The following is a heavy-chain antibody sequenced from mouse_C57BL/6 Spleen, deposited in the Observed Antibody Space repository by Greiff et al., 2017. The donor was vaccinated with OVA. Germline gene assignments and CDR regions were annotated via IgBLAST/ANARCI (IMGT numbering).Heavy chain of an antibody. J-gene: IGHJ2*01. Sequence: EVQLQQSGPGLVKPSPSLSLTCSVTGYSITSGYYWYWIRQFPGNKLELVCNISYDGSNNYNPSLKNRISITRDTSKNQFFLKLNSVTTEDTATYYCASEDYASSRFAYWGQGTTLTVSS. CDR2: ISYDGSN. D-gene: IGHD1-1*02. CDR3: ASEDYASSRFAY. CDR1: GYSITSGYY. V-gene: IGHV3-6*01.